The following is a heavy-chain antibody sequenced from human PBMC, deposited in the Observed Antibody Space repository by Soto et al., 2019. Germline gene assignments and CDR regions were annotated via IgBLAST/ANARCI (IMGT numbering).Heavy chain of an antibody. CDR2: IHPSGDT. J-gene: IGHJ1*01. Sequence: QVQLVQSGAELKKPGASVKVACKASGYKFTTYFIHWVRQAPGQGLEWMGMIHPSGDTGYAQKFRGRVTMTIDTSTTTAYMELRNLTSEDTALYFSVRRYCTTSPCSGDFQFWGQGTLVTVSS. D-gene: IGHD2-15*01. V-gene: IGHV1-46*01. CDR1: GYKFTTYF. CDR3: VRRYCTTSPCSGDFQF.